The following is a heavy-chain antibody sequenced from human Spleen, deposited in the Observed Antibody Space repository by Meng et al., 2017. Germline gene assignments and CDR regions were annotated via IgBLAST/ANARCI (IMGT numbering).Heavy chain of an antibody. CDR1: GGSFSGYY. D-gene: IGHD1-26*01. Sequence: QGQSQRWGAGLVKPSETLSLTCAVYGGSFSGYYWSWIRQPPGKGLEWIGEINHSGSTNYNPSLKSRVTISVDTSKNQFSLKLSSVTAADTAVYYCARDRGSYYGGWFDPWGQGTLVTVSS. CDR2: INHSGST. V-gene: IGHV4-34*01. CDR3: ARDRGSYYGGWFDP. J-gene: IGHJ5*02.